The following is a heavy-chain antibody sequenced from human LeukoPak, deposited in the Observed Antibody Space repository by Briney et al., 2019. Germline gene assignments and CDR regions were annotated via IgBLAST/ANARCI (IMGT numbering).Heavy chain of an antibody. CDR1: GYSFTTYW. Sequence: GESLKISCKGSGYSFTTYWIVWVRQMPGKGLEWMGMICPDDSDTTYSPSFQGQVTISVDKSISTAYLQWRSLKASDTAMYYCASTVAGNYYYMDVWGKGTTVIVSS. CDR2: ICPDDSDT. V-gene: IGHV5-51*01. J-gene: IGHJ6*03. D-gene: IGHD6-19*01. CDR3: ASTVAGNYYYMDV.